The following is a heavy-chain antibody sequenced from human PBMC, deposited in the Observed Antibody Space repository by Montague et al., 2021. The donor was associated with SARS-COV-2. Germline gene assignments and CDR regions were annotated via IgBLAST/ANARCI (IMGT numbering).Heavy chain of an antibody. CDR1: GVSITSASYY. Sequence: SETLSLTCLVSGVSITSASYYWGWVRQAPGKELEWMGAVYFSGSTRDNPSLKSRVTMSLDSSKNQFSLILKWVTAADTAVYYCARHYGSSLDSWGQGILVAVSS. CDR3: ARHYGSSLDS. D-gene: IGHD4-17*01. J-gene: IGHJ4*02. V-gene: IGHV4-39*01. CDR2: VYFSGST.